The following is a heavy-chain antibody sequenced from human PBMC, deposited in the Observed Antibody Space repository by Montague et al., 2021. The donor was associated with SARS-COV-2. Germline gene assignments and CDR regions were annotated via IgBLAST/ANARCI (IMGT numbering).Heavy chain of an antibody. CDR2: IKSKTDGGTT. CDR1: GVTCSNAW. J-gene: IGHJ4*02. Sequence: SLRLSCAASGVTCSNAWMSWVRQAPGKGLEWVGRIKSKTDGGTTDYAXXXKGRFTISRDDSKNTLYLQMNSLKTEDTAVYYCTTDLRYYYDSSGYYYAYHDYWGQGTLVTVSS. V-gene: IGHV3-15*01. D-gene: IGHD3-22*01. CDR3: TTDLRYYYDSSGYYYAYHDY.